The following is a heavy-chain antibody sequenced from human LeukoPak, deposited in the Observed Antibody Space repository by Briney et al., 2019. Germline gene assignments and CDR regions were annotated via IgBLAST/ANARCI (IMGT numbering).Heavy chain of an antibody. Sequence: GGSLRLSCAASGFTFSSYWMSWVRQAPGKGLEWVANIKQDGSEKYYVDSVKGRFTISRDNARNSLYLQMNSLRAEDTAVYYCARVQAGLLGYYYGMDVWGQGTTVTVSS. V-gene: IGHV3-7*01. D-gene: IGHD2-15*01. J-gene: IGHJ6*02. CDR2: IKQDGSEK. CDR3: ARVQAGLLGYYYGMDV. CDR1: GFTFSSYW.